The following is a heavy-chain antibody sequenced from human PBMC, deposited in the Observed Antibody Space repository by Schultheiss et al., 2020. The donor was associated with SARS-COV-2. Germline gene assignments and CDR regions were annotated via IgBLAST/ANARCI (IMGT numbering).Heavy chain of an antibody. Sequence: GGSLRLSCAASGFTFSSYSMNWVRQAPGKGLEWVAVISYDGSNKYYADSVKGRFTISRDNSKNTLYLQMNSLRAEDTAVYYCAKDRYSGYDYYYYYYYGMDVWGQGTTVTVSS. J-gene: IGHJ6*02. D-gene: IGHD5-12*01. CDR2: ISYDGSNK. V-gene: IGHV3-30*18. CDR1: GFTFSSYS. CDR3: AKDRYSGYDYYYYYYYGMDV.